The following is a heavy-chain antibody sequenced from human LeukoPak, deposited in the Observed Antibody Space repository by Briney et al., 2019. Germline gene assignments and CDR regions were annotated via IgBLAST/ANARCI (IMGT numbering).Heavy chain of an antibody. V-gene: IGHV3-48*01. J-gene: IGHJ4*02. CDR2: ISRRSSTI. Sequence: GGSLRLSCVASGFTYSSYSMNWVRQAPGKGLEWVSYISRRSSTIYYADSVKGRFTISRDNSKNTLYLQMSSLRAEDTAVYSCAKDPRTLDYWGRGTLVTVSS. CDR1: GFTYSSYS. D-gene: IGHD3/OR15-3a*01. CDR3: AKDPRTLDY.